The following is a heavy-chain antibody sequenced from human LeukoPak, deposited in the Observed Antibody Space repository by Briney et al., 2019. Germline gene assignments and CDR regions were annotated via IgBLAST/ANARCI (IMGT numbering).Heavy chain of an antibody. D-gene: IGHD4-17*01. J-gene: IGHJ4*02. CDR3: ATDPTSYGDYVGPDY. Sequence: ASVKVSCKVSGYTLTGLSMHWVRQAPGKGLEWMGGFDPEDGETIYAQKFQGRVTMTEDTSTDTAYMELSSLRSEDTAVYYCATDPTSYGDYVGPDYWGQGTLVTVSS. CDR2: FDPEDGET. V-gene: IGHV1-24*01. CDR1: GYTLTGLS.